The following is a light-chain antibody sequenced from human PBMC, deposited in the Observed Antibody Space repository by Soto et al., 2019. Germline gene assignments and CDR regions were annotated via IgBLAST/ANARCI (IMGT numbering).Light chain of an antibody. V-gene: IGKV3-20*01. CDR3: QESPRA. J-gene: IGKJ1*01. CDR2: SAS. CDR1: QSVNSNY. Sequence: DIKLTQSPGTLSLSAGERATITCRASQSVNSNYLAWYQQKRGQAPRLLIYSASSRATGSPDRFSGRGSGTDFTLTISRLEPEDFAVYYCQESPRAFGQGTKEDIK.